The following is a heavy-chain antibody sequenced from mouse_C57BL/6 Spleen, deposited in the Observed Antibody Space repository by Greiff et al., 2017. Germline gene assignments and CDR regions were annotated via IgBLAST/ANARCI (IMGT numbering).Heavy chain of an antibody. CDR2: IYPGAGDT. CDR3: APHYYGSSPHAMCC. Sequence: VQLQESGAELVKPGASVKISCKASGYAFSSYWMNWVKQRPGKGLEWIGQIYPGAGDTNYNGKFKGKATLTADKSSSTAYMQLSSLTSEESAVYFCAPHYYGSSPHAMCCWGQGTTVTVAS. J-gene: IGHJ4*01. CDR1: GYAFSSYW. V-gene: IGHV1-80*01. D-gene: IGHD1-1*01.